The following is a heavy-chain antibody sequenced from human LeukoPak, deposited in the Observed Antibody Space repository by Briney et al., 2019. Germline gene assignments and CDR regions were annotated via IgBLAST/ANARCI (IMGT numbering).Heavy chain of an antibody. CDR3: ASQRIVVVVAASLHDAFDI. CDR1: GGSISSSNW. J-gene: IGHJ3*02. Sequence: SGTLSLTCAVSGGSISSSNWWRWGRPPPGKGLEWIGEIYDSGSTNYNPSVKSRVTISVDKSKNQFSLKLSSVTAADTAVYYCASQRIVVVVAASLHDAFDIWGQGTMVTVSS. CDR2: IYDSGST. D-gene: IGHD2-15*01. V-gene: IGHV4-4*02.